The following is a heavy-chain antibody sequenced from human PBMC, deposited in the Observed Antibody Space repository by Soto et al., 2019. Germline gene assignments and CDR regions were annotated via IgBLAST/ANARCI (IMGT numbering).Heavy chain of an antibody. J-gene: IGHJ5*02. CDR3: AREVIVVVPAAQDNWFDP. V-gene: IGHV1-69*13. D-gene: IGHD2-2*01. CDR1: GGTFSSYA. Sequence: GASVKVSCKASGGTFSSYAISWVRQAPGQGLEWKGGIIPIFGTTNYAQKFQGRVTITADESTSTAYMELCSLRSEDTALYYCAREVIVVVPAAQDNWFDPWGQGTLVTVSS. CDR2: IIPIFGTT.